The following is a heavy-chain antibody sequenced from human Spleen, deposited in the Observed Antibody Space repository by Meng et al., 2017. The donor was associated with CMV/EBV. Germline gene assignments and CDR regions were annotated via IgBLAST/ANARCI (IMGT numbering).Heavy chain of an antibody. CDR2: ISSSSSYI. V-gene: IGHV3-21*01. D-gene: IGHD1-1*01. CDR3: ARNPGVGWNDVRDY. Sequence: GGSLRLSCAASGFTVSSNYMGWVRQAPGKGLEWVSSISSSSSYIYYADSVKGRFTISRDNAKNSLYLQMNSLRAEDTAVYYCARNPGVGWNDVRDYWGQGTLVTVSS. J-gene: IGHJ4*02. CDR1: GFTVSSNY.